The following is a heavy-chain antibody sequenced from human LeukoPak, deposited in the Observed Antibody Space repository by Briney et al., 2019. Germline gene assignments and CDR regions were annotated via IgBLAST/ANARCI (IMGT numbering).Heavy chain of an antibody. CDR3: ARRDKNMITFGGVIADAFDI. J-gene: IGHJ3*02. Sequence: GESLKISCKGSGYSFTSCWIGWVRQMPGKGLEWMGIIYPGDSDTRYSPSFQGQVTISADKSISTAYLQWSSLKASDTAMYYYARRDKNMITFGGVIADAFDIWGQGTMVTVSS. CDR1: GYSFTSCW. V-gene: IGHV5-51*01. D-gene: IGHD3-16*02. CDR2: IYPGDSDT.